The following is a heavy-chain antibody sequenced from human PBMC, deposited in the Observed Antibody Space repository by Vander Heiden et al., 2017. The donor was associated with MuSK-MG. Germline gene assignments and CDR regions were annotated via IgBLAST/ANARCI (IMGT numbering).Heavy chain of an antibody. Sequence: EVQLVESGGGLVQPGGSLRLSCAASGFTVSSNYMSWVRQAPGKGLEWVSVIYSGGSTYYADSVKGRFTISRDNSKNTLYLQINSLRAEDTAVYYCARDRLGEYAFDIWGQGTMVTVSS. CDR3: ARDRLGEYAFDI. V-gene: IGHV3-53*04. J-gene: IGHJ3*02. D-gene: IGHD3-10*01. CDR2: IYSGGST. CDR1: GFTVSSNY.